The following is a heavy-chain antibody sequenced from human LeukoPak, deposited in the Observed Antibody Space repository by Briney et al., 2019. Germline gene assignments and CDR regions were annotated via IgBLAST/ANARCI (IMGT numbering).Heavy chain of an antibody. D-gene: IGHD4-23*01. CDR3: ARANYGDNSYNWFDT. CDR2: INTNTGSK. J-gene: IGHJ5*02. CDR1: GYTFTRFS. Sequence: GASLKVSCKASGYTFTRFSINWVRQAPGQGLEWMGWINTNTGSKTYAQDFTGRFVFSLDTSVSTTFLQITSLKTEDTAVYYCARANYGDNSYNWFDTWGQGTHVTVSS. V-gene: IGHV7-4-1*02.